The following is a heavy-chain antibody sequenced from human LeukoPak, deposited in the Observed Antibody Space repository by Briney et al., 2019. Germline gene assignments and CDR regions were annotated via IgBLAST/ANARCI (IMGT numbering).Heavy chain of an antibody. V-gene: IGHV3-30-3*01. Sequence: GRSLRLSCAASGFTFSSYAMHWVRQAPGKGLEWVAVISYDGSNKYYADSVKGRFTISRDNSKNTLYLQMNSLRAEDTAVYYCAREDYYDSSGYPGPGDAFDIWGQGTMVTVSS. CDR2: ISYDGSNK. CDR3: AREDYYDSSGYPGPGDAFDI. D-gene: IGHD3-22*01. J-gene: IGHJ3*02. CDR1: GFTFSSYA.